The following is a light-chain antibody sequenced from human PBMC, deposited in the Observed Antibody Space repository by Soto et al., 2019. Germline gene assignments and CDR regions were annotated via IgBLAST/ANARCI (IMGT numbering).Light chain of an antibody. V-gene: IGLV2-23*01. CDR2: EGS. J-gene: IGLJ1*01. Sequence: QSALTQPASVSGSPGQSITISCTGTSSDVGSYNLVSWYQQHPGKAPKLMIYEGSKRPSGVSNRFSGSKSGNTASLTISGLQAEAEADYYCCSYAGSSTHVFGPGTKLTVL. CDR1: SSDVGSYNL. CDR3: CSYAGSSTHV.